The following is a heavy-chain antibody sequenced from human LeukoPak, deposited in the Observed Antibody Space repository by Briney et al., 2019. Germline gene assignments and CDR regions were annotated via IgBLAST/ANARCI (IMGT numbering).Heavy chain of an antibody. CDR2: INQDGGEI. CDR3: GRSSSGYYYTLIDY. Sequence: GGSLRLSCAASGFTFSIYGMHWVRQAPGKGLEWVANINQDGGEIYYVDSVRGRFTISRDDAKNSLYLQMNSLRAEDTAVYYCGRSSSGYYYTLIDYWGQGTLVTVSS. CDR1: GFTFSIYG. D-gene: IGHD3-22*01. V-gene: IGHV3-7*01. J-gene: IGHJ4*02.